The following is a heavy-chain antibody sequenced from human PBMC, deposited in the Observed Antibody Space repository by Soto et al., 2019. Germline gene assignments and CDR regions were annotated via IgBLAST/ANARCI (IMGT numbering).Heavy chain of an antibody. CDR3: AKVVLVGLAPFDH. Sequence: EVQLLESGGGLVQPGGSLSLSCVASGFTFRNYAMSWVRQSPGTGLEWVSSISTSGESTYYADSVKGRFTISRDNSKNTLYMQWNNLRAEDTAVYYCAKVVLVGLAPFDHWGQGTLGTVSS. J-gene: IGHJ4*02. CDR2: ISTSGEST. V-gene: IGHV3-23*01. D-gene: IGHD6-6*01. CDR1: GFTFRNYA.